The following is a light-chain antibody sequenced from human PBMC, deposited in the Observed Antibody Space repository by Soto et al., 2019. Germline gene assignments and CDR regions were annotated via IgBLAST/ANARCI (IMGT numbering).Light chain of an antibody. J-gene: IGKJ1*01. V-gene: IGKV3-15*01. Sequence: EIVMTQSPATLSVSPGERATLSCRASQSVSGNLAWYQQKPGQAPRLLIYGASTRATGIPARFSGSGSGTEFTLTISSLQSEDFAVYYCQQYNNLPRTFGQGTKVEIK. CDR2: GAS. CDR3: QQYNNLPRT. CDR1: QSVSGN.